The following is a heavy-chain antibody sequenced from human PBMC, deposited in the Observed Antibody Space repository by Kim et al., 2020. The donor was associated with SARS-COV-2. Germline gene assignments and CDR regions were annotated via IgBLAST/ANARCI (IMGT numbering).Heavy chain of an antibody. CDR2: MKEDGSEI. V-gene: IGHV3-7*01. J-gene: IGHJ4*02. Sequence: GGSLRLSCAASGFTFSASSMTWVRQAPGKGLEFVAKMKEDGSEIFYADSVKGRFTISRDNTKNSLYLQMNSLRAEDTAVYYCARGGRRRFDCWGQGTLVT. D-gene: IGHD2-15*01. CDR1: GFTFSASS. CDR3: ARGGRRRFDC.